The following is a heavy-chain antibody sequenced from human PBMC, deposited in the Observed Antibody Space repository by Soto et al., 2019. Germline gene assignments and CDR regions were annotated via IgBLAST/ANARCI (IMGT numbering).Heavy chain of an antibody. J-gene: IGHJ5*02. Sequence: SETLSLTCAVSGGSISSGGYSWSWIRQPPGKGLEWIGYIYHSGSTYYNPSLKSRVTISVDRSKNQFSLKLSSVTAAETAVYYCARSLGYCSSTSCPRFYNWFDPWGQGTLVTVSS. CDR3: ARSLGYCSSTSCPRFYNWFDP. V-gene: IGHV4-30-2*01. D-gene: IGHD2-2*01. CDR1: GGSISSGGYS. CDR2: IYHSGST.